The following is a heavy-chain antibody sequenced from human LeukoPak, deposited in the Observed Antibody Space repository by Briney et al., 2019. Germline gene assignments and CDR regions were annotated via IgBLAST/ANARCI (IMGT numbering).Heavy chain of an antibody. CDR3: AGGGDSKSYFGYFDY. Sequence: GGSLRLSCVDSGFTFSDYSMNWVRQAPGKGLEWVSYITGSSSTIYYADSVKGRFTNSRDNSKNTLYLQMNSLRAEDTAVYYCAGGGDSKSYFGYFDYWAQGTLVTVSS. J-gene: IGHJ4*02. CDR1: GFTFSDYS. D-gene: IGHD1-26*01. CDR2: ITGSSSTI. V-gene: IGHV3-48*04.